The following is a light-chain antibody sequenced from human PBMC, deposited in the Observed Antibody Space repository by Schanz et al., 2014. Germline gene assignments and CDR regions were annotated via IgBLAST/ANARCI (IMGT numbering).Light chain of an antibody. CDR2: GAS. CDR3: QQYYSSPQIS. J-gene: IGKJ4*01. Sequence: EVVMTQSPATLSVSPGERATLSCRASLSVDSDLAWFQQKPGQAPRLLIYGASNRATDIPDRFSGSGSGADFTLTINSLEPEDFAVYYCQQYYSSPQISFGGGTKVEIK. V-gene: IGKV3-20*01. CDR1: LSVDSD.